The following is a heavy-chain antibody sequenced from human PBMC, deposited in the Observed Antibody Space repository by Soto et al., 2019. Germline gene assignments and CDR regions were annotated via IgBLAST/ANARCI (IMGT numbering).Heavy chain of an antibody. CDR3: ARLFNPGSAAGLDY. V-gene: IGHV5-51*01. CDR1: GYDFTSYW. Sequence: RGESLKISCKGSGYDFTSYWIGWVRQMPGKGLDGMGMIYPDDSDTRYSPSFQGQITISADKSISTAYLQWSSLKASDTATYYCARLFNPGSAAGLDYWGQGALVTVSS. D-gene: IGHD6-13*01. J-gene: IGHJ4*02. CDR2: IYPDDSDT.